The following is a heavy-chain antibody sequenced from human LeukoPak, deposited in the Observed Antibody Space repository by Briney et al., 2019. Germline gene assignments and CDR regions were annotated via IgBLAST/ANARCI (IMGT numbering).Heavy chain of an antibody. Sequence: ASVKVSCKSSGYTFTSYYIDWVRQAPGQGLEWMGVINPSGGSTRYAQKFQGRVTMTGDPSTRTVYMELSSLTSDDTAVYYCAREIRRSGLGSYWGQGTLVTVSS. J-gene: IGHJ4*02. CDR1: GYTFTSYY. CDR2: INPSGGST. D-gene: IGHD3-3*01. CDR3: AREIRRSGLGSY. V-gene: IGHV1-46*01.